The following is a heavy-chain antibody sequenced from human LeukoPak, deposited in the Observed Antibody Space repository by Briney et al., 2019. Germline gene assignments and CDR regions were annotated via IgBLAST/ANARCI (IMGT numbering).Heavy chain of an antibody. CDR1: GGSFSCYY. CDR2: INHSGST. V-gene: IGHV4-34*01. D-gene: IGHD3-22*01. Sequence: SETLSLTFAVYGGSFSCYYWSLIRQPPGKGLEWIGEINHSGSTNYNPSVKSRVTISVDTSKHQFCLKLSSVTAADPAVYYCARGQHPYYYDSRGYYYVYWGQGTLVTVSS. J-gene: IGHJ4*02. CDR3: ARGQHPYYYDSRGYYYVY.